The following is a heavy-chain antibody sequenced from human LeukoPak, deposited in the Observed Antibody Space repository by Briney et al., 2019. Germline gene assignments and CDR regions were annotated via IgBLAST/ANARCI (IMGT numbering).Heavy chain of an antibody. V-gene: IGHV3-7*03. CDR3: ARSLPYGTTWYGRSDF. CDR1: GFPFNAYW. Sequence: PGGSLRLSCAASGFPFNAYWMTWVRQAPGKGLEWVANIRPDGDTKYYVDSVKGRFTISRDNAMNSLYLQMNSLRAEDTAIYYCARSLPYGTTWYGRSDFWGQGTLVTVSS. CDR2: IRPDGDTK. D-gene: IGHD6-13*01. J-gene: IGHJ4*02.